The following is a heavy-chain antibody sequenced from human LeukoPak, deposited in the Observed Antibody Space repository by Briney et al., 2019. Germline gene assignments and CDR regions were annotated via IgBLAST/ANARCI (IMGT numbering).Heavy chain of an antibody. CDR2: ISSSGNTI. CDR3: AREFVDSSFDF. J-gene: IGHJ4*02. Sequence: PGGSLRLSCAASGFTFSDYYMTWIRQAPGKGLEWVSYISSSGNTIYYADSVRGRFTISRDNAKNSLYLQMNSLRAEDTAGYYCAREFVDSSFDFWGQGTLVTVSS. V-gene: IGHV3-11*04. D-gene: IGHD3-22*01. CDR1: GFTFSDYY.